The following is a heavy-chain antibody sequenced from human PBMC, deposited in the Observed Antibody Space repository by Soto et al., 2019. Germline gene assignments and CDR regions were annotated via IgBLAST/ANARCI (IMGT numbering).Heavy chain of an antibody. CDR1: GFTFSSYG. J-gene: IGHJ6*02. V-gene: IGHV3-30*18. D-gene: IGHD6-19*01. Sequence: GGSLRLSCAASGFTFSSYGMHWVRQAPGKGLEWVAVISYDGSNKYYADSVKGRFTISRDNSKNTLYLQMNSLRAEDTAVYYCAKDGEQWLVVGYYYGMDVWGQGTTVTVSS. CDR3: AKDGEQWLVVGYYYGMDV. CDR2: ISYDGSNK.